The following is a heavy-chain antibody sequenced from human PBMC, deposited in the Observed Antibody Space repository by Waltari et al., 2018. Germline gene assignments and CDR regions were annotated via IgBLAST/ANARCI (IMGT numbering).Heavy chain of an antibody. D-gene: IGHD6-19*01. V-gene: IGHV3-9*02. Sequence: VHLQESGPGLVKPSETLSLTCSVSGAVISAGDHFWSWIRQAPGKGLEWVSGIRWNRGSIGYADSVKGRFTISRDNAKNSLYLQMNSLRAEDTALYYCAKDWSLYSSGAFDYWGQGTLVTVSS. CDR3: AKDWSLYSSGAFDY. J-gene: IGHJ4*02. CDR1: GAVISAGDHF. CDR2: IRWNRGSI.